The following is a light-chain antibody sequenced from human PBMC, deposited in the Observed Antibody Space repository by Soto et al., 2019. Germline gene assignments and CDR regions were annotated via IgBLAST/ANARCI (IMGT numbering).Light chain of an antibody. V-gene: IGLV1-44*01. CDR1: GSNIGSNT. Sequence: QSVLTQPPSTSGTPGQRVTISCSGSGSNIGSNTVNWYQQLPGTAPKVVIHSNDQRPSGVPGRFSGSNSGTSASLAISGLQSEDEADYYCEAWDDSLSGPVFGGGTKLTVL. CDR3: EAWDDSLSGPV. CDR2: SND. J-gene: IGLJ2*01.